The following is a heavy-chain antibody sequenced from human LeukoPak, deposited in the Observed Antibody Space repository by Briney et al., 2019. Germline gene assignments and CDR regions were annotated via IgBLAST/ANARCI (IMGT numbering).Heavy chain of an antibody. Sequence: KPSQTLSFTCTVSGGSINSGDYYWSWIRQPPGKGLEWIGFIYYSGSTYNNPSLKSRVTISVDTSKNQFSLRLSSVTAADTAMYYCARVVTDWAIHNWGQGTLVTVSS. CDR1: GGSINSGDYY. D-gene: IGHD3-9*01. CDR3: ARVVTDWAIHN. J-gene: IGHJ4*02. CDR2: IYYSGST. V-gene: IGHV4-30-4*01.